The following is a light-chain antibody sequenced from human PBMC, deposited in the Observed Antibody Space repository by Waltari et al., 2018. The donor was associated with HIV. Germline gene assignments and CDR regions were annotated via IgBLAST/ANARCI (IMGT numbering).Light chain of an antibody. J-gene: IGLJ3*02. V-gene: IGLV2-14*01. Sequence: QSALTQPASVSGSPGQSITISCTGTSSDVGAYHYVSWYQQQSGKAPKLILWDVSNRPSGVSSRFSGSRSGNTATLTISGLQPEDEATYYCSSYTIASTLFGGGTKVTVL. CDR2: DVS. CDR3: SSYTIASTL. CDR1: SSDVGAYHY.